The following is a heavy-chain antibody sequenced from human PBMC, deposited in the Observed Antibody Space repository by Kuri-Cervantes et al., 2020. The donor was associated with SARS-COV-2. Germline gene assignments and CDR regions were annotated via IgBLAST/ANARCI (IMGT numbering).Heavy chain of an antibody. Sequence: GGSLRLSCAASGFTFSSYAMHWVRQAPGKGLEWVAVISYDGSNKYYADSVKGRFTISRDNSKNTLYLQMNSLRAEDTAVYYCARDGTSRRIDYWGQGTLVTVSS. D-gene: IGHD6-13*01. CDR3: ARDGTSRRIDY. CDR1: GFTFSSYA. CDR2: ISYDGSNK. V-gene: IGHV3-30-3*01. J-gene: IGHJ4*02.